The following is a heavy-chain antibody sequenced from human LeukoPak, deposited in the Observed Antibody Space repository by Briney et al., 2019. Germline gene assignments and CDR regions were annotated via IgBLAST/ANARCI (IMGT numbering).Heavy chain of an antibody. CDR1: GFRFTNHL. V-gene: IGHV3-74*01. Sequence: GGSLRLSCVVSGFRFTNHLMHWVRQAPGKGLVWVSRINIYDGDTYYAGSVRGRFTISRDTAENTMYLQMNSLRAEDTAIYYCARARDGSKNALDTWGQGTLVTVFS. J-gene: IGHJ5*02. CDR3: ARARDGSKNALDT. CDR2: INIYDGDT. D-gene: IGHD4-11*01.